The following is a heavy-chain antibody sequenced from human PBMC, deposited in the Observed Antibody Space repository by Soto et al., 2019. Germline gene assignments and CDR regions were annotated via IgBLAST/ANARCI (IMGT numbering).Heavy chain of an antibody. CDR1: GFTFSSYW. Sequence: EVQLVESGGGLVQPGGSLRLSCTASGFTFSSYWMQWVRQAPGKGLVWVSRINSDGSSTSYADSVKGRFTISGDNAKNTLYLQMNSLRAEDTAVYYCARDRVTMIVVNGMDVWGQGTTVTVSS. J-gene: IGHJ6*02. V-gene: IGHV3-74*01. CDR2: INSDGSST. D-gene: IGHD3-22*01. CDR3: ARDRVTMIVVNGMDV.